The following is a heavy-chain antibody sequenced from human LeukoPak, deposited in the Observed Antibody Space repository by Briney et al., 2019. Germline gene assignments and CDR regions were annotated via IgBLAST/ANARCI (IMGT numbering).Heavy chain of an antibody. CDR2: IYGGGTT. V-gene: IGHV3-53*01. CDR1: GFTVSSNY. CDR3: ARGDNWFDP. J-gene: IGHJ5*02. Sequence: GGSLRLSCAASGFTVSSNYMSWVRQAPGKGLEWVSVIYGGGTTYYADSVKGRFAISRDNSKNTLYLQMNSLRAEDTAVYHCARGDNWFDPWGQGTLVTVPS.